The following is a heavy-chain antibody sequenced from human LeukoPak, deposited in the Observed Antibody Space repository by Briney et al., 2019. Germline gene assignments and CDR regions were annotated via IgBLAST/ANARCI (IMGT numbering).Heavy chain of an antibody. V-gene: IGHV3-7*01. Sequence: GGSLRLSCAASGFTFSTYWMSWVRQAPGKGLEWVANIKQDGSEKYYVDSVKGRFTISRDNGKNSLYLQMNSLRAEDTAVYYCASHYYDFWSGYYFDYWGQGTLVTVSS. CDR2: IKQDGSEK. D-gene: IGHD3-3*01. CDR3: ASHYYDFWSGYYFDY. J-gene: IGHJ4*02. CDR1: GFTFSTYW.